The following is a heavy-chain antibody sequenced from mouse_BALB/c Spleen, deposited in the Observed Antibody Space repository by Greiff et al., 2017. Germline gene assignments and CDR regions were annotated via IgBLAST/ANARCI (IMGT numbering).Heavy chain of an antibody. CDR1: GYAFSSYW. D-gene: IGHD1-2*01. CDR3: AREGTTAPYWYFDV. CDR2: IYPGDGDT. Sequence: QVQLQQSGAELVRPGSSVKISCKASGYAFSSYWMNWVKQRPGQGLEWIGKIYPGDGDTNYNGKFKGKATLTADKSSSTAYMQLSSLTSEDSAVYFCAREGTTAPYWYFDVWGAGTTVTVSS. V-gene: IGHV1-80*01. J-gene: IGHJ1*01.